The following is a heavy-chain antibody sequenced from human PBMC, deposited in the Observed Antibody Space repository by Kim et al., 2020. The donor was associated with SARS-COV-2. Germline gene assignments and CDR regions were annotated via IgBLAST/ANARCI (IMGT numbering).Heavy chain of an antibody. J-gene: IGHJ5*02. D-gene: IGHD4-17*01. CDR1: GFTFSGYA. V-gene: IGHV3-30*02. CDR3: AGGIKDYGDYVRAS. Sequence: GGSLRLSCAASGFTFSGYAMNWVRQAPGKGLEWVAFISCGGSNKYYADSVKGRFTISRDNSKNTLYLQMNSLRAEDTAVYYCAGGIKDYGDYVRASWGQG. CDR2: ISCGGSNK.